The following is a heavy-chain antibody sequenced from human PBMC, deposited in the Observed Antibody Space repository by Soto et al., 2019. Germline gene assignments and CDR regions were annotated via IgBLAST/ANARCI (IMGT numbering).Heavy chain of an antibody. V-gene: IGHV5-10-1*01. CDR1: GYSFTSYW. CDR3: ARRADMVLFYGMDV. Sequence: GESLKISCKGSGYSFTSYWISWVRQMPGKGLEWMGRIDPSDSYTNYSPSFQGHVTISADKSISTAYLQWSSLKASDTAMYYCARRADMVLFYGMDVWGQGPTVTVSS. D-gene: IGHD5-18*01. CDR2: IDPSDSYT. J-gene: IGHJ6*02.